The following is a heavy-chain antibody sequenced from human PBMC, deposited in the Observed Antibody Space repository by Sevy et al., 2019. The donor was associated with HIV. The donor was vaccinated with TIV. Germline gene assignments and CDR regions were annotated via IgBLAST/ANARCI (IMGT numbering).Heavy chain of an antibody. D-gene: IGHD2-2*01. V-gene: IGHV3-30*18. CDR2: ISYDGSNK. Sequence: GGSLRLSCAASGFTFSNYGMHWVRQAPGKGLEWVALISYDGSNKYYAYSVKGRFTISRDNSKNTLYLQMSSLRAEDTAVYYCAKGPHSTTSNPGEYYYYYGMDVWGQGTTVTVSS. CDR3: AKGPHSTTSNPGEYYYYYGMDV. CDR1: GFTFSNYG. J-gene: IGHJ6*02.